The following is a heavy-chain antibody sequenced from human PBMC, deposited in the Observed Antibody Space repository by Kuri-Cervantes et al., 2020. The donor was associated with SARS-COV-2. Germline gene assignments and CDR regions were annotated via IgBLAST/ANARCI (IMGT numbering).Heavy chain of an antibody. J-gene: IGHJ4*02. V-gene: IGHV4-59*04. Sequence: SETLSLTCTVSGGSISSYYWSWIRQPPGKGLEWIGSIYHSGSTYYNPSLKSRITMSVDTSKNLFSLKLSSVTAADTAVYYCCREGYNYIDYWGQGTLVTVSS. CDR1: GGSISSYY. CDR2: IYHSGST. D-gene: IGHD5-24*01. CDR3: CREGYNYIDY.